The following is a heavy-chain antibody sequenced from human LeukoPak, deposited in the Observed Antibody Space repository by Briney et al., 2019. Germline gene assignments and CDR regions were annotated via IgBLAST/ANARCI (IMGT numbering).Heavy chain of an antibody. CDR1: GFTFSSYA. J-gene: IGHJ4*02. CDR3: AKVLVSDYDILTGYYPPIDY. Sequence: GGSLRLSCAASGFTFSSYAMHWVRQAPGKGLEWVAVISYDGSNKYYADSVKGRFTISRDNSKNTLYLQMNSLRAEDTAVYYCAKVLVSDYDILTGYYPPIDYWGQGTLVTVSS. CDR2: ISYDGSNK. D-gene: IGHD3-9*01. V-gene: IGHV3-30-3*01.